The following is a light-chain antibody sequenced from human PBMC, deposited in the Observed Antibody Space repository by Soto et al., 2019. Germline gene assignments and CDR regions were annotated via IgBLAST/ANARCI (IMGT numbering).Light chain of an antibody. V-gene: IGKV1-39*01. CDR1: QSISNS. CDR2: VAS. J-gene: IGKJ2*01. Sequence: DLQMTQSLSSLSASVGDTVTITCRASQSISNSLSWYQQKPGKAPKFLIYVASTLQRGVPSRFSGTGSETDFTLTISSLQPEDVATYYCQHTFTPPYTFGQGTKLEIK. CDR3: QHTFTPPYT.